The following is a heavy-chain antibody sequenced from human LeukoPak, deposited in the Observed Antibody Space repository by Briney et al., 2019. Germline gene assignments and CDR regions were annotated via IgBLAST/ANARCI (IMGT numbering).Heavy chain of an antibody. V-gene: IGHV4-30-4*08. Sequence: SGTLSLTCTVSGGSISSGGYYWSWIRQHPGKGLEWIGYIYYSGSTYYNPSLKSRVTISVDTSKNQFSLKLSSVTAADTAVYYCARDRSGWALADSWGQGTLVTVSS. CDR3: ARDRSGWALADS. D-gene: IGHD3-3*01. J-gene: IGHJ4*02. CDR1: GGSISSGGYY. CDR2: IYYSGST.